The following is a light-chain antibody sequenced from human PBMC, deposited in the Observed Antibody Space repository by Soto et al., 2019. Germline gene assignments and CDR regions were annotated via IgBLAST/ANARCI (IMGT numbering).Light chain of an antibody. J-gene: IGKJ2*01. Sequence: DIQLTQSPSFLSASVGDRVTITCRASQGISSYLAWYQQKPGKAPKLLIYAASTLQSGVPSRFSGSGSGTEFTLTISSLQPEDFATYYCQQLNSYLPLFGQGTKLEIK. CDR3: QQLNSYLPL. V-gene: IGKV1-9*01. CDR2: AAS. CDR1: QGISSY.